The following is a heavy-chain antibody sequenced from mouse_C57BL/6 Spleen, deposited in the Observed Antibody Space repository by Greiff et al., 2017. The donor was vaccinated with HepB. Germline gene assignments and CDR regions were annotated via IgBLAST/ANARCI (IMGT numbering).Heavy chain of an antibody. CDR1: GFSLSTSGMG. Sequence: QVTLKVSGPGILQSSQTLSLTCSFSGFSLSTSGMGVSWIRQPSGKGLEWLAHIYWDDDKRYNPSLKSRLTISKDTSRNQVFLKITSVDTADTATYYGTRKGHSNHEDYAMDYWGQGTSDTVSS. CDR3: TRKGHSNHEDYAMDY. J-gene: IGHJ4*01. D-gene: IGHD2-5*01. CDR2: IYWDDDK. V-gene: IGHV8-12*01.